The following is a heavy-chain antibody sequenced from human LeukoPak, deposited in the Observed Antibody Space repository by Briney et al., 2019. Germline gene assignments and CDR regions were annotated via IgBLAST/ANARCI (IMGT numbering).Heavy chain of an antibody. CDR1: GFTFSSYG. CDR2: ISYDGSNK. Sequence: GGSLRLSCAASGFTFSSYGMHWVRQAPGKGLEWVAVISYDGSNKFYADSVKGRFTISRDNSKSTLYLQMNSLRAEDTAVYYCAKELSAGTGGGWEDYFDYWGQGTLVTVSS. D-gene: IGHD6-13*01. J-gene: IGHJ4*02. V-gene: IGHV3-30*18. CDR3: AKELSAGTGGGWEDYFDY.